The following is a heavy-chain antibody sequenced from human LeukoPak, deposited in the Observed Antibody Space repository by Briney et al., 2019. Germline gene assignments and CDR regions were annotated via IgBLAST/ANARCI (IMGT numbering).Heavy chain of an antibody. CDR1: GASISSDY. V-gene: IGHV4-4*09. CDR3: ARHFPYCGGDCPYYYMDV. J-gene: IGHJ6*03. Sequence: SETLSLTCSVSGASISSDYWSWIRQPPGKGLEWIGNIYSSETTKYNPSLRSRATISGVTSKNQFSLKLSSVTAADTAVYYCARHFPYCGGDCPYYYMDVWGKGTTVTVSS. CDR2: IYSSETT. D-gene: IGHD2-21*02.